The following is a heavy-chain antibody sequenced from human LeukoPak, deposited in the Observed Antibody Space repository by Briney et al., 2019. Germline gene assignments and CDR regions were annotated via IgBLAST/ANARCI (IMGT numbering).Heavy chain of an antibody. V-gene: IGHV4-39*01. CDR3: ARHRFGELLHFDL. CDR2: IYYSGST. J-gene: IGHJ2*01. D-gene: IGHD3-10*01. Sequence: SETLSLTCTVSGGSISSSSYYWGWIRQPPGRGLEWIGSIYYSGSTYYNPSLKSRVTISVDTSKNQFSLKLSSVTAADAAVYYCARHRFGELLHFDLWGRGTLVTVSS. CDR1: GGSISSSSYY.